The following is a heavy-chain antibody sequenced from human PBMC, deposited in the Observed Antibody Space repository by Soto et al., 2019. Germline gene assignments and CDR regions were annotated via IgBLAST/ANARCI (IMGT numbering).Heavy chain of an antibody. Sequence: EVQLVESGGGLVQPGGSLRLSCAASGFTVSSNYMSWVRQAPGKGLEWVSVVYIGGNTYYAESVEDRFTTSRDNFQNMLYLQMTTLRAEDTAFYYCAGSVGGGFDYWGQGTLVTVSS. CDR2: VYIGGNT. V-gene: IGHV3-66*01. D-gene: IGHD3-16*01. J-gene: IGHJ4*02. CDR1: GFTVSSNY. CDR3: AGSVGGGFDY.